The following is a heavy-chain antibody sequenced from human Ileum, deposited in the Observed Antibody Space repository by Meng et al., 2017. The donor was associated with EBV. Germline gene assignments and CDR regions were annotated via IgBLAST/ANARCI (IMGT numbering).Heavy chain of an antibody. CDR2: ILSGST. D-gene: IGHD5-12*01. CDR3: AGGRAGYGGYKT. V-gene: IGHV4-61*03. Sequence: QVLLLEAAPGLLTPSVTLSLTCTVVSGSVSSGDYHWSWIRQPPGKGLEWIGYILSGSTNYDPSLTNRVTISVDTSKNHFSLKLTSVTAADTAVYYCAGGRAGYGGYKTWGQGTLVTVSS. CDR1: SGSVSSGDYH. J-gene: IGHJ4*02.